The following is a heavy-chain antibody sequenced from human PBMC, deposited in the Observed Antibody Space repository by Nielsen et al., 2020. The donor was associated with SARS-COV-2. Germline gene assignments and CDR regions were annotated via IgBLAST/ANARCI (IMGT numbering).Heavy chain of an antibody. Sequence: GESLKISCAASGFTFSSYSMNWVRQAPGKGLEWVSSISSSSSYIYYADSVKGRFTISRDNSKNTLYLQMNSLRAEDTAVYYCAKDFRTGGFDPWGQGTLVTVSS. V-gene: IGHV3-21*01. J-gene: IGHJ5*02. CDR2: ISSSSSYI. D-gene: IGHD1-14*01. CDR1: GFTFSSYS. CDR3: AKDFRTGGFDP.